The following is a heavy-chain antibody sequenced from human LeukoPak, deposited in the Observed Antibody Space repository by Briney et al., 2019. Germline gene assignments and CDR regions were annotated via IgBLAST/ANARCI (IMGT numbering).Heavy chain of an antibody. V-gene: IGHV4-38-2*01. CDR3: GRLRGSGSYFDY. CDR2: IYHSGSA. CDR1: DYSISSGYY. J-gene: IGHJ4*02. Sequence: PSETLSLTCAVSDYSISSGYYWGWIRQPPGKGREWIGSIYHSGSAQYSPSLKSRVTISVDTSKNQFSLKLSSVTAADTAVYYCGRLRGSGSYFDYWGQGTLVTVSS. D-gene: IGHD3-10*01.